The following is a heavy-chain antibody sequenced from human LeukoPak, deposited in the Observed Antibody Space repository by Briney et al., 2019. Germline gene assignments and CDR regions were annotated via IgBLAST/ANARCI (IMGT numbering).Heavy chain of an antibody. D-gene: IGHD4-17*01. V-gene: IGHV1-8*03. CDR3: ARDYGDYAFDI. CDR2: MNPNSGNT. Sequence: ASVKVSCKASEYTFTTYDINWVRQAAGQGLEWMGWMNPNSGNTGYAQKIQGRVTITRNTSISTAYMELSSLRSEDTAVYYCARDYGDYAFDIWGQGTMVTVSS. J-gene: IGHJ3*02. CDR1: EYTFTTYD.